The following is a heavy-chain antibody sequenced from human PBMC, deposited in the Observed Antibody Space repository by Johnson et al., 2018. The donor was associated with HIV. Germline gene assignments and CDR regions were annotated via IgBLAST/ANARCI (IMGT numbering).Heavy chain of an antibody. D-gene: IGHD6-6*01. V-gene: IGHV3-20*04. Sequence: VQLVESGGGVVRPGGSLRLSCAASGFTFDDYGMTWVRQAPGKGLEWVSRINWNGAITAYADSVKGRFTISRDNAKNSLYLQMNSLRAEDTAMYYCARDQYSTSDDDAFDIWGQGTTVTVSS. CDR1: GFTFDDYG. CDR2: INWNGAIT. CDR3: ARDQYSTSDDDAFDI. J-gene: IGHJ3*02.